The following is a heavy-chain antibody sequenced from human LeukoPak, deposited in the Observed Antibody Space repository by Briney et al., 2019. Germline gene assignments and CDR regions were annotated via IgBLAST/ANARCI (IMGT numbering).Heavy chain of an antibody. Sequence: GGSLRLSCAASGFTFSSYAMHWVRQASGKGLEWVAVISYDGSNKYYADSVKGRFTISRDNSKNTLYLQMNSLRAEDTAVYYCAMPDYYDSSGYNFQYFQNWGQGTLVTVSS. D-gene: IGHD3-22*01. V-gene: IGHV3-30-3*01. CDR1: GFTFSSYA. J-gene: IGHJ1*01. CDR3: AMPDYYDSSGYNFQYFQN. CDR2: ISYDGSNK.